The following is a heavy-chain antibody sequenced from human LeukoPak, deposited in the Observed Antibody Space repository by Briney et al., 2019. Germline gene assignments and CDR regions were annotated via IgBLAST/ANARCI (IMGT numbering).Heavy chain of an antibody. D-gene: IGHD2-2*03. CDR3: AKDLDIVVVPASTGFDY. Sequence: PGGSLRLSCAASGFTFSSYGMHWVRQAPGKGLEWVAFIRYDGSNKYYADSVKGRFTISRDNSKNTLYLQMNSLRAEDTAVYYCAKDLDIVVVPASTGFDYWGQGTLVTVSS. V-gene: IGHV3-30*02. CDR1: GFTFSSYG. CDR2: IRYDGSNK. J-gene: IGHJ4*02.